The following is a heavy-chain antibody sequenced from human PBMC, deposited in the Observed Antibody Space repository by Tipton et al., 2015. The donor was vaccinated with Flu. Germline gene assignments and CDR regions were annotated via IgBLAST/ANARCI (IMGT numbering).Heavy chain of an antibody. CDR3: ARDRGIAAAGLDAFDI. Sequence: TLSLTCTVSGGSISSYYWSWIRQPPGKGLEWIGYIYYSGSTNYNPSLKSRVTISVDTSKNQFSLKLSSVTAADTAVYYCARDRGIAAAGLDAFDIWGQGTMGTVSS. D-gene: IGHD6-13*01. J-gene: IGHJ3*02. CDR2: IYYSGST. CDR1: GGSISSYY. V-gene: IGHV4-59*01.